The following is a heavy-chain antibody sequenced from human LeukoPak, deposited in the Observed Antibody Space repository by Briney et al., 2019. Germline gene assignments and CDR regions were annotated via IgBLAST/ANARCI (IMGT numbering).Heavy chain of an antibody. CDR1: GFTFSKYW. CDR3: ARDQGIMFFDN. CDR2: IKQEGSET. V-gene: IGHV3-7*01. J-gene: IGHJ4*02. D-gene: IGHD2-21*01. Sequence: GGSLRLSCAAPGFTFSKYWLSWVRQAPGKGLEYVANIKQEGSETYYVDAVKGRFTISRDNATSSLYLQMNSLRVEDTAVYYCARDQGIMFFDNWGQGTLVTVSS.